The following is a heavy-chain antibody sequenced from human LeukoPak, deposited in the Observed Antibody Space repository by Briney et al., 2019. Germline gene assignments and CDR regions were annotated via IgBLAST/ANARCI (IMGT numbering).Heavy chain of an antibody. CDR2: MNPNSGNT. Sequence: ASVKVSCKASGYTFTSYDINWVRQATGQGLEWMGWMNPNSGNTGYAQKFQGRVTFTTDESTNTAYMELSSLRSEDTAVYYCARGLIRGFWSANEEAPLYYMDVWGKGTTVTVSS. CDR1: GYTFTSYD. D-gene: IGHD3-3*01. V-gene: IGHV1-8*02. J-gene: IGHJ6*03. CDR3: ARGLIRGFWSANEEAPLYYMDV.